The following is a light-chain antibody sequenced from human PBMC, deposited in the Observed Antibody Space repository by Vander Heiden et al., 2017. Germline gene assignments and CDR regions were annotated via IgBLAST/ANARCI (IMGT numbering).Light chain of an antibody. Sequence: EMVLTQPPASLSLSPGERATLSCRASQSVSSSYLAWYQQKPGQAPRLLLYGASSRATGIPARFSGSGSGTDFTLTISRLEPEDFAVYYCQQYGSSPETFGQGTKVEIK. J-gene: IGKJ1*01. CDR3: QQYGSSPET. V-gene: IGKV3-20*01. CDR2: GAS. CDR1: QSVSSSY.